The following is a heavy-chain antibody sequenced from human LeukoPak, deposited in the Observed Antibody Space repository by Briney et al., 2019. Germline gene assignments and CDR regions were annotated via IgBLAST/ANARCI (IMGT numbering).Heavy chain of an antibody. CDR1: GFTFSSYG. CDR2: IYSGGST. Sequence: GGSLRLSCAASGFTFSSYGMHWVRQAPGKGLEWVSVIYSGGSTYYADSVKGRFTISRHNSKNTLYLQMNSLRAEDTAVYYCASGTSRARVNYWGQGTLVTVSS. CDR3: ASGTSRARVNY. V-gene: IGHV3-NL1*01. D-gene: IGHD6-6*01. J-gene: IGHJ4*02.